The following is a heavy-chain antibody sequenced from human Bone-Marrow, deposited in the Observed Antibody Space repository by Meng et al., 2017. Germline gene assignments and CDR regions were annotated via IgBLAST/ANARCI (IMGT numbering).Heavy chain of an antibody. CDR1: GYTFTSYA. CDR2: INAGNGNT. D-gene: IGHD3-10*01. CDR3: AGGQRTYYGSGEQPDY. J-gene: IGHJ4*02. Sequence: ASVKVSCKASGYTFTSYAMHWVRQAPGQRLEWMGWINAGNGNTKYSQKFQGRVTITRDTSASTTYMELSGLSSEGTAVYYCAGGQRTYYGSGEQPDYWGQGTLVTVSS. V-gene: IGHV1-3*01.